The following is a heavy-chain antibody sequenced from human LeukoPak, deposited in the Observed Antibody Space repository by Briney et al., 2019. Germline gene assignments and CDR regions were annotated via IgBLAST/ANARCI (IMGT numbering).Heavy chain of an antibody. Sequence: PSETLSLTCIVSGGSISSYYWSWIRQPPGKGLEWIGYIYYSGSTNYNPSLKSRVTISVDTSKNQFSLKLSSVTAADTAVYYCARHIMITFGGVRNHYYFDYWGQGTLVTVSS. CDR2: IYYSGST. D-gene: IGHD3-16*01. CDR1: GGSISSYY. CDR3: ARHIMITFGGVRNHYYFDY. J-gene: IGHJ4*02. V-gene: IGHV4-59*08.